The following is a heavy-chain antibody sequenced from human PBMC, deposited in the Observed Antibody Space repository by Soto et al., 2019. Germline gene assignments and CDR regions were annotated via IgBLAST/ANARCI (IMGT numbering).Heavy chain of an antibody. Sequence: ASVKVSCKASGYTFTSYGISWVRQAPGQGLEWMGWISAYNGNTNYAQKLQGRVTMTTDTSTSTAYMELRSLRSDDTAVYYCARDSEGLSCYDYIWGSYRNDYWGQGTLVTVSS. J-gene: IGHJ4*02. CDR1: GYTFTSYG. D-gene: IGHD3-16*02. CDR3: ARDSEGLSCYDYIWGSYRNDY. CDR2: ISAYNGNT. V-gene: IGHV1-18*01.